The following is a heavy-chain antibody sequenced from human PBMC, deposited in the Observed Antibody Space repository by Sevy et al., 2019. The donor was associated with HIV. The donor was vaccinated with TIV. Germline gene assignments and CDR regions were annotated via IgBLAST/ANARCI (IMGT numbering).Heavy chain of an antibody. Sequence: ASVKVSCKASGGTFSSYDISWVRQAPGQGLEWMGGIIPIFGTANYAQKFQGRVTITADESTSTAYMELSSLRSEDTAVYYCARGMSIGGQLDYWGQGTLVTVSS. V-gene: IGHV1-69*13. J-gene: IGHJ4*02. CDR1: GGTFSSYD. CDR2: IIPIFGTA. D-gene: IGHD2-15*01. CDR3: ARGMSIGGQLDY.